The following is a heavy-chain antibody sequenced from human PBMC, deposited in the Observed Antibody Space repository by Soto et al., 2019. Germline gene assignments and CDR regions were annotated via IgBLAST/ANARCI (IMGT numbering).Heavy chain of an antibody. Sequence: QVQLQESGPGLVKPSQTLSLTCTVSGGSISSGGYYWSWIRQHPGKGLGWIGYIYYSGSTYYNPSLKSRVTISVDTSKNRFSLKLSSVTAADTAVYYCAGITFGGVIVFWGQGTLVTVSS. J-gene: IGHJ4*02. V-gene: IGHV4-31*03. CDR3: AGITFGGVIVF. CDR1: GGSISSGGYY. D-gene: IGHD3-16*02. CDR2: IYYSGST.